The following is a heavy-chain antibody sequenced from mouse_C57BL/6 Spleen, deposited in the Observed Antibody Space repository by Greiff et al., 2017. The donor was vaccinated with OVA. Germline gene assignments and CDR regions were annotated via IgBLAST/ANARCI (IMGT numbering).Heavy chain of an antibody. D-gene: IGHD1-1*01. V-gene: IGHV1-82*01. CDR2: IYPGDGDT. J-gene: IGHJ3*01. CDR1: GYAFSSSW. CDR3: ASITTVVATDAY. Sequence: VKLMESGPELVKPGASVKISCKASGYAFSSSWMNWVKQRPGKGLEWIGRIYPGDGDTNYNGKFKGKATLTADKSSSTAYMQLSSLTSEDSAVYFCASITTVVATDAYWGQGTLVTVSA.